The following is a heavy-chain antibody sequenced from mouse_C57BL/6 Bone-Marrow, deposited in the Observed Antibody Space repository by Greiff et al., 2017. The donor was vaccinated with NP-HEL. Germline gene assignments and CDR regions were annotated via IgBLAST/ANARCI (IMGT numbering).Heavy chain of an antibody. V-gene: IGHV3-6*01. CDR1: GYSITSGYY. D-gene: IGHD1-2*01. CDR2: ISYDGSN. Sequence: EVQLQESGPGLVKPSQSLSLTCSVTGYSITSGYYWNWIRQFPGNKLEWMGYISYDGSNNYNPSLKNRISITRDTSKNQFFLKLNSVTTEDTATYYCARSLGAYWGQVTLVTVSA. J-gene: IGHJ3*01. CDR3: ARSLGAY.